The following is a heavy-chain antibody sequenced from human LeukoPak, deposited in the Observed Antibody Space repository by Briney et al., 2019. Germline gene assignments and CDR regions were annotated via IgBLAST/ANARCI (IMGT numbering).Heavy chain of an antibody. CDR3: ARGYYGSSFGY. J-gene: IGHJ4*02. D-gene: IGHD3-10*01. CDR1: GFTFSSYW. CDR2: ISPDGSST. Sequence: RGSLRLSCGASGFTFSSYWMHWVSQAPGKGLVWVSRISPDGSSTSYADSVKGRFTISRDNAKNTLDLQMNSLRAEDTALYYCARGYYGSSFGYWGQRTLVSASS. V-gene: IGHV3-74*01.